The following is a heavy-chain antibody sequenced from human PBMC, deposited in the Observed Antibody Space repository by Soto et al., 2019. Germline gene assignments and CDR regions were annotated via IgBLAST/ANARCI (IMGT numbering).Heavy chain of an antibody. CDR3: ASGGLNYYYGMDV. J-gene: IGHJ6*02. Sequence: QVQLQESGPGLVKPSETLSLTCTVSGGSISSYYWSWIRQPPGKGLEWIGYIYYSGSTNYNPSLKSRVTISVDTSKNQFSLKLSSVTAADTAVYYCASGGLNYYYGMDVCGQGTTVTVSS. CDR1: GGSISSYY. CDR2: IYYSGST. V-gene: IGHV4-59*01. D-gene: IGHD3-16*01.